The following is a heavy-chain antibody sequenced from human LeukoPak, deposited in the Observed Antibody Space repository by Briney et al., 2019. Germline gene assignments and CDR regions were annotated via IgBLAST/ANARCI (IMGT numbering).Heavy chain of an antibody. D-gene: IGHD4-23*01. CDR2: IIPIFGTA. Sequence: SVKVSCKASGYAFTDYYLHWVRQAPGQGLEWMGGIIPIFGTANYAQKFQGRVTITTDESTSTAYMELSSLRSEDTAVYYCATPLDLDYGGNTPSYYYYMDVWGKGTTVTVSS. CDR1: GYAFTDYY. J-gene: IGHJ6*03. CDR3: ATPLDLDYGGNTPSYYYYMDV. V-gene: IGHV1-69*05.